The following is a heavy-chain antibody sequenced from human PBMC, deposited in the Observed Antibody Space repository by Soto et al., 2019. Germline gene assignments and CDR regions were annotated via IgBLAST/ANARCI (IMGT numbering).Heavy chain of an antibody. Sequence: EVQLLESGGGLVQPGGSLRLSCAASGFTFNNYAMTWVRQAPGKGLEWVSAISGGGDTTSYADSVKVRFTVSRDGSKNTLYLQMSSLRAEDTALYYCAKGRGGSGSLTPRVDFWGQGTLVTVSS. D-gene: IGHD3-10*01. CDR1: GFTFNNYA. CDR2: ISGGGDTT. V-gene: IGHV3-23*01. J-gene: IGHJ4*02. CDR3: AKGRGGSGSLTPRVDF.